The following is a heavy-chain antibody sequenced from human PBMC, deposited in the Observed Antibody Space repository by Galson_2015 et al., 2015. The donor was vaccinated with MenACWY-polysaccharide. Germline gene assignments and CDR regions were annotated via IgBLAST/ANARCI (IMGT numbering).Heavy chain of an antibody. D-gene: IGHD5-18*01. CDR2: ISWNSGSI. V-gene: IGHV3-9*01. J-gene: IGHJ4*02. Sequence: SLRLSCAASGFTFDDYAIHWVRQAPGKGLEWVSGISWNSGSIGYVDSVKGRFTISRDNAKNSLFLQMNSLGAEDTALYYCAKDIGDTTMVIGFDYWGQGTLVTVSS. CDR1: GFTFDDYA. CDR3: AKDIGDTTMVIGFDY.